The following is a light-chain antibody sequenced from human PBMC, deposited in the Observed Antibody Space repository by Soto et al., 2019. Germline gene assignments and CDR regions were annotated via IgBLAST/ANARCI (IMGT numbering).Light chain of an antibody. CDR1: QGISSW. J-gene: IGKJ1*01. Sequence: DIQMTQSPSSVSASVGDRVTITCRASQGISSWLAWYQQNPGRAPKLLFYAASSLERGVPSRFSGSGSGTDFTLTISSLQPEDSATYYCQQANTFPRTFGQGTKVEIK. V-gene: IGKV1-12*01. CDR3: QQANTFPRT. CDR2: AAS.